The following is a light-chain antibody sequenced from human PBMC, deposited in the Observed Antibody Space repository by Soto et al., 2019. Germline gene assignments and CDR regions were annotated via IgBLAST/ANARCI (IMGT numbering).Light chain of an antibody. CDR1: SSDVGATDY. J-gene: IGLJ1*01. CDR3: ISPAGDSNV. V-gene: IGLV2-8*01. CDR2: EVS. Sequence: QSALTQPPSASGSPGQSVTISCTGTSSDVGATDYVSWYQQHPGKAPKLMIYEVSKRPSGVPDRFSGSKSGNTASLTVSGLKVEDEADYYCISPAGDSNVFGTGTKVTVL.